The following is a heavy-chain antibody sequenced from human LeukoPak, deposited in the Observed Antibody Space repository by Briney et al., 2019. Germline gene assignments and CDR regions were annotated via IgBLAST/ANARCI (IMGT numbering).Heavy chain of an antibody. CDR1: STYG. CDR3: AKDRCSSSTCYIGVLDY. CDR2: ISYDGSNE. V-gene: IGHV3-30*18. Sequence: PGGSLRLSCAASTYGMHWVRQAPGKGLEWLAFISYDGSNELYPDSVKGRFTISRDNSKNTLSLQMNSLRVDDTAVYYCAKDRCSSSTCYIGVLDYWGQGTLVTVSS. J-gene: IGHJ4*02. D-gene: IGHD2-2*02.